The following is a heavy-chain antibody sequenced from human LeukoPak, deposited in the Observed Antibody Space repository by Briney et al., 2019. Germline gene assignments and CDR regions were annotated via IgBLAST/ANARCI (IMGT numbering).Heavy chain of an antibody. D-gene: IGHD6-13*01. CDR1: GFTFSSYA. CDR3: ARVDRSSPYFDY. J-gene: IGHJ4*02. Sequence: GGSLRLSCAASGFTFSSYAMSWVRQAPGKGLEWVSAISGSGSSTYYADSVKGRFTISRDNSKNTLYLQMNGLRAEDTAVYYCARVDRSSPYFDYWGQGTLVTVSS. CDR2: ISGSGSST. V-gene: IGHV3-23*01.